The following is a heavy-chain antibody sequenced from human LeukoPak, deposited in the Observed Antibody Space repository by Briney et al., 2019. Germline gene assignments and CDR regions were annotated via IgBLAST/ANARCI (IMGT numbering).Heavy chain of an antibody. CDR1: GHTFTSYA. CDR3: ARDRHPNPRYYDYVWGSYRYGPFDY. J-gene: IGHJ4*02. CDR2: INAGNGNT. D-gene: IGHD3-16*02. Sequence: ASVKVSCKASGHTFTSYAMHWVRQAPGQRLEWMGWINAGNGNTKYSQKFQGRVTITRDTSASTAYMELSSLRSEDTAVYYCARDRHPNPRYYDYVWGSYRYGPFDYWGQGTLVTVSS. V-gene: IGHV1-3*01.